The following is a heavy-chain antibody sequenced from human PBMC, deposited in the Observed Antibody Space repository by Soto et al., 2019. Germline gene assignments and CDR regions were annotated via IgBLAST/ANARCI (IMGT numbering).Heavy chain of an antibody. D-gene: IGHD3-10*01. Sequence: PSQTLSLTCAISGDNVSRNSAAWNWIRQSPWRGLEWLGRTYHRSKWHKDSAESVKSRITINPDTSKNQFSLQLNSVTPDDTAVYYCARDRAQFGMDVWGQGTTVTVSS. CDR2: TYHRSKWHK. J-gene: IGHJ6*02. CDR1: GDNVSRNSAA. CDR3: ARDRAQFGMDV. V-gene: IGHV6-1*01.